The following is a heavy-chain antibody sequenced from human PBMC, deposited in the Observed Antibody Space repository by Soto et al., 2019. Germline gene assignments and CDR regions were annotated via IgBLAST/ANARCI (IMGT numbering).Heavy chain of an antibody. V-gene: IGHV3-23*01. Sequence: GGSLRLSCAASGFTFSSYAMSWVRQAPGRGLEWVSAISGSGGSTYYADSVKGRFTISRDNSKNTLYLQMNSLRAEDTAVYYCAKGLHVTMIVVVTPPNFDYWGQGTLVTVSS. CDR3: AKGLHVTMIVVVTPPNFDY. CDR2: ISGSGGST. CDR1: GFTFSSYA. J-gene: IGHJ4*02. D-gene: IGHD3-22*01.